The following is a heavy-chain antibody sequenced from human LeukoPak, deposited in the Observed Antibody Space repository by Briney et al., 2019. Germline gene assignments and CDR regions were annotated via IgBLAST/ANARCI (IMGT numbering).Heavy chain of an antibody. J-gene: IGHJ6*03. V-gene: IGHV4-31*03. CDR1: RGSISSGGYY. CDR3: ARGRGYSSGWGHFYYSIDV. Sequence: PSQTLSLTRTVSRGSISSGGYYWSWIRQHPGKGLECIGYIYYSGSNYYNPSLKSRVTISVDTSKNQFSLKLSSVSAADTSVFYCARGRGYSSGWGHFYYSIDVWGEGTTVTVSS. D-gene: IGHD6-19*01. CDR2: IYYSGSN.